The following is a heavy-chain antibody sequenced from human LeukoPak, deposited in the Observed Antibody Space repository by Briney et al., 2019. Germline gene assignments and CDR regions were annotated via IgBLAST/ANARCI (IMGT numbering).Heavy chain of an antibody. CDR2: IYYSGST. CDR1: GGSISSGGYY. J-gene: IGHJ5*02. CDR3: ARVGSGGFRWFDH. D-gene: IGHD2-15*01. V-gene: IGHV4-31*03. Sequence: SETLSLTCTVSGGSISSGGYYWSWIRQHPGKGLEWIGYIYYSGSTYYNPSLKSRVTISVDTSKNQFSLKLSSVTAADTAVYYCARVGSGGFRWFDHWGQGTLVTVSS.